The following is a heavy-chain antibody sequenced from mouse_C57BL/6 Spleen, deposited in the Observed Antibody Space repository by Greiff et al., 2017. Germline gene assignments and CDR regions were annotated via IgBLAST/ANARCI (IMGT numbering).Heavy chain of an antibody. Sequence: EVKLMESGGGLVQPGGSLKLSCAASGFTFSDYYMYWVRQTPEKRLEWVAYISNGGGSTYYPDTVKGRFTISRDNAKNTLYLQMSRLKSEDTAMYYCARLYYSSSWYYFDDGGQGTTLTVSS. D-gene: IGHD1-1*01. CDR3: ARLYYSSSWYYFDD. V-gene: IGHV5-12*01. CDR1: GFTFSDYY. J-gene: IGHJ2*01. CDR2: ISNGGGST.